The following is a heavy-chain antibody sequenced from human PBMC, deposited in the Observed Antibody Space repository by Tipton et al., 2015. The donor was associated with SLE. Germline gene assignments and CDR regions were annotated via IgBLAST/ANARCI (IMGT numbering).Heavy chain of an antibody. CDR3: ARGGLGVSYYYYMDV. D-gene: IGHD1-26*01. CDR1: GGSISSYY. J-gene: IGHJ6*03. V-gene: IGHV4-59*01. CDR2: IYYSGST. Sequence: TLSLTCTVSGGSISSYYWGWIRQPPGKGLEWIGYIYYSGSTNYNPSLKSRVTISVDTSKNQFSLKLSSVTAADTAVYYCARGGLGVSYYYYMDVWGKGTTVTVSS.